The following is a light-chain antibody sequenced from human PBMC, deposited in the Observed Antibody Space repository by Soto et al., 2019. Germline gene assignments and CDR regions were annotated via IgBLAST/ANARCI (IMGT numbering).Light chain of an antibody. CDR1: QSVGKS. V-gene: IGKV3-20*01. Sequence: EIVLTQSPGTLSLSPMEIATLSFMASQSVGKSLAWYQQKPGQAPRLLIYGASTRATGIPDRFSGSGSGTDFTLTISRLEPEDFAVYYCQQYGGSPRTFGQGTKVDIK. J-gene: IGKJ1*01. CDR2: GAS. CDR3: QQYGGSPRT.